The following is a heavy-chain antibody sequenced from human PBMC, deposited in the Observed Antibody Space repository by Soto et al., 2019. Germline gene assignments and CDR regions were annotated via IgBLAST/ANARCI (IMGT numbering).Heavy chain of an antibody. J-gene: IGHJ5*02. CDR2: INHSGST. CDR3: ARANYVGWFDP. CDR1: GESFSGYY. V-gene: IGHV4-34*01. Sequence: SETLSLTCAVYGESFSGYYWSWIRQPPGKGLEWIGEINHSGSTNYNPSLKSRVTISVDTSKNQFSLKLSSVTAADTAVYYCARANYVGWFDPWGQGTLVTVSS. D-gene: IGHD1-7*01.